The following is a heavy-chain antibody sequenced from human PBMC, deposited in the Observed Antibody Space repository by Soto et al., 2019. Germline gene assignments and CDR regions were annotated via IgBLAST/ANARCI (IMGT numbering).Heavy chain of an antibody. V-gene: IGHV4-59*02. CDR2: VYYTGGT. CDR3: ARIFAVPVAQIDS. Sequence: SETLSLTCAVSGGSVSGSYWNWIRQPPGKGLEWIGYVYYTGGTNYSPSLRSRVSISVDTSKKQFSLRLSSVTAADTAVYFCARIFAVPVAQIDSWGQGTQVTVSS. D-gene: IGHD3-3*01. J-gene: IGHJ5*01. CDR1: GGSVSGSY.